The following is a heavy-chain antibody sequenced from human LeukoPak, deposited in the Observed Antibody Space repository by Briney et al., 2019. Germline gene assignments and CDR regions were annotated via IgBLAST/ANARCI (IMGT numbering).Heavy chain of an antibody. J-gene: IGHJ3*02. V-gene: IGHV3-23*01. CDR2: ISGSGGST. CDR3: AKDQSGHDAFDI. Sequence: GGSLRLSCAASGFTFSSYAMSWVRQAPGKGLEWVSAISGSGGSTYYADSVKGRFTISRDNSKNTLYLQMNSLRGEDTAVYYCAKDQSGHDAFDIWGQGTMVAVSS. CDR1: GFTFSSYA.